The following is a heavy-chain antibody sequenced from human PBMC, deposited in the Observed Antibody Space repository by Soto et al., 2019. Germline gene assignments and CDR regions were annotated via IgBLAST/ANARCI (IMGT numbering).Heavy chain of an antibody. V-gene: IGHV5-51*01. J-gene: IGHJ6*02. CDR3: AGRHSCLGDCTIHPDYYAGMDV. D-gene: IGHD2-21*02. CDR2: ICPGYSNI. Sequence: EVQVVQSGAEVKEPGESLKISCKGSGYIFTDHCIVWVRQMAGKGLEWVGIICPGYSNIIYSPSVQGQVTISADMSISTAYLQWSGLKPSDTAIYYCAGRHSCLGDCTIHPDYYAGMDVWGQGTTVTVSS. CDR1: GYIFTDHC.